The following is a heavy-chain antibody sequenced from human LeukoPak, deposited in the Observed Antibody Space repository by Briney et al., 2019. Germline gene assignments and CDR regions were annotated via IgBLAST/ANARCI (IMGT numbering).Heavy chain of an antibody. CDR3: ARYAGPTLLTSLFDY. CDR2: IYPRNSQT. D-gene: IGHD3-10*01. J-gene: IGHJ4*02. CDR1: GYTFSDYW. Sequence: GESLKISCKGSGYTFSDYWIVWVRQMTGKGLEWMGIIYPRNSQTRYSPSFQGQVIMSADKSISTAYLQWSSLKASDTAMYYCARYAGPTLLTSLFDYWGQGTLVTVPS. V-gene: IGHV5-51*01.